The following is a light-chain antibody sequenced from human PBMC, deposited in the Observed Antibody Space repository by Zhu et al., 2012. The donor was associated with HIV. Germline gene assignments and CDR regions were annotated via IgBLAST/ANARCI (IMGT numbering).Light chain of an antibody. CDR3: QQYDDLPIT. J-gene: IGKJ5*01. CDR1: QDIANY. Sequence: DIQMTQSPSSLSASVGGRVTITCQASQDIANYLNWYQLKPGKAPKLLLYDASNLDIGVPSRFSGSGSGTDFSFIINNLRPEDVATYYCQQYDDLPITFGQGTRVDIK. CDR2: DAS. V-gene: IGKV1-33*01.